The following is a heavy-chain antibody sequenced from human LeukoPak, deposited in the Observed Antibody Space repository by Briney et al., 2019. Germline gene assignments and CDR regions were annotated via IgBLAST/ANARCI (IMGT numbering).Heavy chain of an antibody. Sequence: PSETLSLTCTVSGDSISSYYWSWIRQSPGKGLEWIGNIFYSGSTYYNPSLKSRVTISVDTSRNQFSLKLSSVTAADTAVYYCARGTDYGDRTAWFDPWGQGTLVTVSS. CDR1: GDSISSYY. D-gene: IGHD4-17*01. CDR2: IFYSGST. V-gene: IGHV4-59*01. J-gene: IGHJ5*02. CDR3: ARGTDYGDRTAWFDP.